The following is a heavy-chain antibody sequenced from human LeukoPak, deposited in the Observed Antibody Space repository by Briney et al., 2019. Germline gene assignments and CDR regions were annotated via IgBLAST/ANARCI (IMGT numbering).Heavy chain of an antibody. CDR3: ARETLLGDFWSGYYCDY. CDR2: ISSLSGTI. Sequence: GGSLRLSCAASGFTFSSYSMNWVRQAPGKGLEWVSYISSLSGTIYYADSVKGRFIISRDNAQNTLYLQMNSLRAEDTAVYYCARETLLGDFWSGYYCDYWGQGTLVTVSS. D-gene: IGHD3-3*01. J-gene: IGHJ4*02. V-gene: IGHV3-48*01. CDR1: GFTFSSYS.